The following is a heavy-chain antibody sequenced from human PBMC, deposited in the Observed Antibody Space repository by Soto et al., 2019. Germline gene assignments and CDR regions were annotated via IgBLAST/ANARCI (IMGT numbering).Heavy chain of an antibody. Sequence: GGSLRLSCAASGFTFSSYGMHWVRQAPGKGLEWVAVISYDGSNKYYADSVKGRFTISRDNSKNTLYLQMNSLRAEDTAVYYCANTVRIAARGSKPESYGMDVWGQETTVTVSS. J-gene: IGHJ6*02. CDR1: GFTFSSYG. CDR3: ANTVRIAARGSKPESYGMDV. CDR2: ISYDGSNK. V-gene: IGHV3-30*18. D-gene: IGHD6-6*01.